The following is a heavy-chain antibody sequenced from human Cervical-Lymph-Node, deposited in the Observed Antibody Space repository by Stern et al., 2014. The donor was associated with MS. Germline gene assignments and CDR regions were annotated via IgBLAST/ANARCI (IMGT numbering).Heavy chain of an antibody. J-gene: IGHJ4*02. CDR2: IFPGGSDI. Sequence: EVHLVESGPEVKRPGESLKISCQASGYTFTSYWIGWVRQMPGKGLEWIAIIFPGGSDIRYSPSFQGPVTLSADKSSSTAYLQWNNLKASDTAIYYCARQRYFDYWGQGTLVTVSS. V-gene: IGHV5-51*01. CDR1: GYTFTSYW. CDR3: ARQRYFDY.